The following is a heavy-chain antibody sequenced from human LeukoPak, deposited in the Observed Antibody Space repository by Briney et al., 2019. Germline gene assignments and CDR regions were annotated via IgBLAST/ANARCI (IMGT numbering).Heavy chain of an antibody. CDR1: GGSFSGNY. J-gene: IGHJ4*02. D-gene: IGHD6-13*01. V-gene: IGHV4-34*01. CDR2: LNDSGST. Sequence: SETLSLTCAVYGGSFSGNYWAWIRQPPGKGLELIGELNDSGSTNYNPSLKSRVTISLDTSKNQFSLRLSSVTAADTAVYYCATPIGDSSCSEEWGQGTLVTVSS. CDR3: ATPIGDSSCSEE.